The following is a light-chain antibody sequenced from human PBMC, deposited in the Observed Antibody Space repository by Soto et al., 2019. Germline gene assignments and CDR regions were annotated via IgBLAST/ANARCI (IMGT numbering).Light chain of an antibody. CDR2: AAS. Sequence: DIRMTQSPSSLSASVGDRVTITCRASQSISSYLNWYQQKPGKAPKLLIYAASSLQSGVPSRFSGSGSGTDFTLTISSLQPEDFATYYCQQSYSTPPSTFGQGTKVEIK. CDR1: QSISSY. J-gene: IGKJ1*01. CDR3: QQSYSTPPST. V-gene: IGKV1-39*01.